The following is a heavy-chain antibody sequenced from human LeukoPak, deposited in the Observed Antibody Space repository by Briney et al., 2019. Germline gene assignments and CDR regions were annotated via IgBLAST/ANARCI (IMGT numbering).Heavy chain of an antibody. CDR3: ARGCHRGGYYAPLYYYYGMDV. D-gene: IGHD3-22*01. CDR1: GGSISSSSYY. J-gene: IGHJ6*02. V-gene: IGHV4-39*07. CDR2: INHSGST. Sequence: SETLSLTCTVSGGSISSSSYYWGWIRQPPGKGLEWIGEINHSGSTNYNPSLKSRVTISVDTSKNQFSLKLSSVTAADTAVYYCARGCHRGGYYAPLYYYYGMDVWGQGTTVTVSS.